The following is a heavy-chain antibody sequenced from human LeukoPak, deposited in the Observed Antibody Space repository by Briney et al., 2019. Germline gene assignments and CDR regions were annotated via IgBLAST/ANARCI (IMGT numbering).Heavy chain of an antibody. Sequence: ASVKVSCKASGGTFSSYAISWVRQAPGQGLEWMGGIIPIFGTANYAQKFQGRVTITADESTSTAYMELSSLRSEDTAVYCCARDTDNDFWSGYRQVDPWGQGTLVTVSS. CDR1: GGTFSSYA. CDR2: IIPIFGTA. CDR3: ARDTDNDFWSGYRQVDP. D-gene: IGHD3-3*01. J-gene: IGHJ5*02. V-gene: IGHV1-69*01.